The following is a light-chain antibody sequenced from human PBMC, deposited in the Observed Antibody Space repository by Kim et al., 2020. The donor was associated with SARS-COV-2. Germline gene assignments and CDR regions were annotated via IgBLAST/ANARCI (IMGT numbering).Light chain of an antibody. CDR2: AAS. CDR1: QGISNS. CDR3: QQHYNTLQLT. V-gene: IGKV1-NL1*01. J-gene: IGKJ4*01. Sequence: DIQMTQSPSSLSASVGDRVTISCRASQGISNSLAWYQQKPGKAPKLLLHAASRLESGVPSRFSGSGSGTDYTLTISSLQPEDFATYYCQQHYNTLQLTFGGGTKVDIK.